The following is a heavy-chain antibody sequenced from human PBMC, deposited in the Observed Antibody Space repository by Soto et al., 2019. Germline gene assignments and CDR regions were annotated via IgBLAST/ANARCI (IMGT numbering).Heavy chain of an antibody. J-gene: IGHJ6*02. V-gene: IGHV3-23*01. D-gene: IGHD4-4*01. CDR1: GITFRNYA. CDR2: ISGSGGST. CDR3: VKPPVITASYYYYDMDV. Sequence: GGSLRLSCAASGITFRNYAMSWVRQAPGKGLEWVSSISGSGGSTYYADSVKGRFTISRDNSKNTLYLQMNSLRAEDTAVYYCVKPPVITASYYYYDMDVWGQGTTVTVSS.